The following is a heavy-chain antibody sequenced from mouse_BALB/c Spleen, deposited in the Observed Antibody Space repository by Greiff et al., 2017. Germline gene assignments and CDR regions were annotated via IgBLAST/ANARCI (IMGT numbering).Heavy chain of an antibody. D-gene: IGHD6-1*01. CDR1: GFTFSSFG. CDR2: ISSGSSTI. V-gene: IGHV5-17*02. J-gene: IGHJ4*01. CDR3: AREGNSDYYAMDY. Sequence: EVQLQESGGGLVQPGGSRKLSCAASGFTFSSFGMHWVRQAPEKGLEWVAYISSGSSTIYYADTVKGRFTISRDNPKNTLFLQMTSLRSEDTAMYYCAREGNSDYYAMDYWGQGTSVTVSS.